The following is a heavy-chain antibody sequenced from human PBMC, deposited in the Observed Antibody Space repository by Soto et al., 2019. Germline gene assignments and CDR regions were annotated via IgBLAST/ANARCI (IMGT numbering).Heavy chain of an antibody. CDR2: IDWDEDK. CDR3: ARIYGYYYESSGYNYYYYYGTDV. Sequence: TLSLTCTVSGGSISSYYWSWIRQPPGKALEWLALIDWDEDKYYSTSLKTRLTISKDTSKNQVVLTMTNMDPVDTATYYCARIYGYYYESSGYNYYYYYGTDVWGQGTTVTVSS. V-gene: IGHV2-70*18. J-gene: IGHJ6*02. D-gene: IGHD3-22*01. CDR1: GGSISSYY.